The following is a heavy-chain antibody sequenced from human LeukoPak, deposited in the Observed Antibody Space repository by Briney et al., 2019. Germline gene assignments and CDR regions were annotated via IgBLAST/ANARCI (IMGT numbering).Heavy chain of an antibody. J-gene: IGHJ6*03. Sequence: SETLSLTCTVSGGSISSYYWSWIRQPPGKGLEWIGYIYYSGSTNYNSSLKSRVTISVDTSKNQFSLKLSSVTAADTAVYYCARVVYGSGKLRTPYYYMDVWGKGTTVTVSS. D-gene: IGHD3-10*01. V-gene: IGHV4-59*01. CDR2: IYYSGST. CDR3: ARVVYGSGKLRTPYYYMDV. CDR1: GGSISSYY.